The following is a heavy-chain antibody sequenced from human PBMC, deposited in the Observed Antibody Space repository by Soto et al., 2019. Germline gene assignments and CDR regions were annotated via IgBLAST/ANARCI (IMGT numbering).Heavy chain of an antibody. CDR2: IWYDGSNK. CDR1: GFTFSNYG. V-gene: IGHV3-33*01. Sequence: QVQLVESGGGVVQPGRSLRLSCAASGFTFSNYGMHWVRQAPGKGLEWVAVIWYDGSNKYYADSVKGRFTISRDNSKNTLYLQMNSLRAEDTAVYYCATAADAFDYWGQGTLVTVSS. D-gene: IGHD6-13*01. CDR3: ATAADAFDY. J-gene: IGHJ4*02.